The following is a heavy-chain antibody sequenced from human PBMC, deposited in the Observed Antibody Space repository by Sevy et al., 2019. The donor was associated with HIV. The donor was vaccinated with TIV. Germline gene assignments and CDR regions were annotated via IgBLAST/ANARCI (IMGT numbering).Heavy chain of an antibody. Sequence: GGSLRLSCAASGFTFSSYAMSWGRQAPGKGREWGSAISGSGGSTYYADSVKGRFTTSRDNSKNTLYLQMNSLRAQDTAVYYSAASENRRDSGSPDPAFDPWGQGTMVTVSS. J-gene: IGHJ5*02. D-gene: IGHD1-26*01. CDR1: GFTFSSYA. CDR2: ISGSGGST. CDR3: AASENRRDSGSPDPAFDP. V-gene: IGHV3-23*01.